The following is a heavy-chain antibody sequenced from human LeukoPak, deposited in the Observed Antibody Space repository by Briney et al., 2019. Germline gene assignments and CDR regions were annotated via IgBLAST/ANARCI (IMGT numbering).Heavy chain of an antibody. CDR1: GFTFSSYA. Sequence: GGSLRLSCAASGFTFSSYAMSWVRQAPGKGLEWVSAISGSGGSTYYADSVKGRFTISRDNSKNTLYLQMNSLRAEDTAVYYCAKAIKYYDFWSGPYFDYWGQGTLVTASS. J-gene: IGHJ4*02. V-gene: IGHV3-23*01. CDR3: AKAIKYYDFWSGPYFDY. D-gene: IGHD3-3*01. CDR2: ISGSGGST.